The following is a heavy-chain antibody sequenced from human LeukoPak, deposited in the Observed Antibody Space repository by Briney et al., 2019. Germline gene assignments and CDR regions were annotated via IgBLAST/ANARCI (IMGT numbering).Heavy chain of an antibody. V-gene: IGHV4-59*01. CDR1: GGSIGSDY. D-gene: IGHD5-24*01. CDR2: IYYSGTT. CDR3: ARGGKWLQIDY. Sequence: PSETLSLTCTVSGGSIGSDYWSWIRQPPGKGLEWIGYIYYSGTTNYNPSLKSRVTISVDTSKNQFSLKLTSVTAADTAVYFCARGGKWLQIDYWGQGTLVTVSS. J-gene: IGHJ4*02.